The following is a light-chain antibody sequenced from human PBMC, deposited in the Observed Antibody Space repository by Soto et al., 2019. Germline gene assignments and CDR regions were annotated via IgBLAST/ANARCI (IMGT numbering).Light chain of an antibody. CDR3: QHYVNWPLN. CDR1: QGIGDT. CDR2: DTS. J-gene: IGKJ4*01. V-gene: IGKV3-15*01. Sequence: EIVMTQSPATLSQSPGEGATHSCRASQGIGDTLAWYQQKPGQTPRLLIYDTSIRATGVPARFSGSRSGAEFTLTISSLQSEDFAVYYCQHYVNWPLNFGGGTKVDI.